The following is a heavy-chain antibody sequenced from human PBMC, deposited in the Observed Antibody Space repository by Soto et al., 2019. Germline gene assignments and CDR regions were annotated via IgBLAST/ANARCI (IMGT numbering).Heavy chain of an antibody. CDR1: GFSVSSNY. Sequence: EVQLVESGGGLIQPGGSLRLSCAASGFSVSSNYMSWVRQAPGKGLEWVSVMYSGGRTYYADSVKGRFTISRDNSKNTLYLQMNSLRAEDTAVYYCARDRVPQDDDFWNGYPFGLDVWGQGTTVTVSS. D-gene: IGHD3-3*01. V-gene: IGHV3-53*01. CDR3: ARDRVPQDDDFWNGYPFGLDV. CDR2: MYSGGRT. J-gene: IGHJ6*02.